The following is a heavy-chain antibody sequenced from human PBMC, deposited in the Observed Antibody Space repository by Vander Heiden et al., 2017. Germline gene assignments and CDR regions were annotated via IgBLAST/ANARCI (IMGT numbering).Heavy chain of an antibody. D-gene: IGHD7-27*01. CDR3: ARQSPGYYYYGMDV. V-gene: IGHV4-59*01. CDR1: GRSISSYY. J-gene: IGHJ6*02. Sequence: QVQLQESGPGLVKPSETLSLTCTVSGRSISSYYWGWIRQPPGKGLEWIGYIYYSGSTNYNPSLKSRVTISVDTSKNQFSLKLSSVTAADTAVYYCARQSPGYYYYGMDVWGQGTTVTVSS. CDR2: IYYSGST.